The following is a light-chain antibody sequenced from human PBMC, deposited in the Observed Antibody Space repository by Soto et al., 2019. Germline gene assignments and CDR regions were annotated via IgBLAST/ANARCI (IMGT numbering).Light chain of an antibody. V-gene: IGLV2-23*02. CDR2: EVN. CDR1: SSGVGTFNL. Sequence: QSVLTQPASVSGSPGQSIAISCTGNSSGVGTFNLVSWYQQHPGKAPKLIIYEVNKRPSGISSRFSGSKSANTASLTISGLQAEDEADYYCYSFAGFDTQFGGGTKVTVL. J-gene: IGLJ2*01. CDR3: YSFAGFDTQ.